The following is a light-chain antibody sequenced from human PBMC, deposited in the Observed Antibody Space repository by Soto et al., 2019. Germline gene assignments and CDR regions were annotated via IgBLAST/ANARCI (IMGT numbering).Light chain of an antibody. CDR2: EVN. Sequence: QSALTQPPSASGSPGQSVTISCTGTSSDVGGYNYVSWYQQYPGKAPKLMIYEVNKRPSGVPDRFSGSKSGNTASLTVSGLQAEDGADYYCCSYAGTDNVNVFGTGTKLTVL. CDR3: CSYAGTDNVNV. J-gene: IGLJ1*01. CDR1: SSDVGGYNY. V-gene: IGLV2-8*01.